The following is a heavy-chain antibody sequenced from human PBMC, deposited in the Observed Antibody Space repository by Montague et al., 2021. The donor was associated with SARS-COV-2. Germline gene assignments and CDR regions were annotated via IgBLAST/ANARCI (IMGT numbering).Heavy chain of an antibody. CDR2: ISHSGST. CDR3: ARGRYRLLFVPRYYGMDV. D-gene: IGHD2-2*01. J-gene: IGHJ6*02. V-gene: IGHV4-34*01. CDR1: GGSLSGYY. Sequence: SETLSLTCAVYGGSLSGYYWSWIRQPPGEGLEWIAEISHSGSTSYNPSLKSRVTISVDTSKNQFSLKLSSATAADMAVYYCARGRYRLLFVPRYYGMDVWGQGTPVTVSS.